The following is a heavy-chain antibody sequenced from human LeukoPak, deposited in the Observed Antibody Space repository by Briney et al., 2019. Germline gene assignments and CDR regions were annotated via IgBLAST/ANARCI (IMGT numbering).Heavy chain of an antibody. Sequence: GGSLRLSCAASGFTFSSYSMNWVRQAPGKGLEWVSSISSSSSYIYYADSVKGRFTISRDNAKNSLYLQMNSLRAEDTAVYYFARMVAATMRYFDYWGQGTLVTVSS. CDR2: ISSSSSYI. V-gene: IGHV3-21*01. CDR1: GFTFSSYS. CDR3: ARMVAATMRYFDY. D-gene: IGHD2-15*01. J-gene: IGHJ4*02.